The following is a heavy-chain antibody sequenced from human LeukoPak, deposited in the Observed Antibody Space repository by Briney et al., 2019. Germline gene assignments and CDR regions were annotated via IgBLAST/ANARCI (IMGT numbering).Heavy chain of an antibody. D-gene: IGHD6-13*01. V-gene: IGHV4-39*01. J-gene: IGHJ5*02. CDR1: GGSISSSSYY. CDR3: ARSSRNWFDP. CDR2: IYYSGST. Sequence: PSETLSLTCTVSGGSISSSSYYWGWIRQPPGKGLEWIGSIYYSGSTYYNPSLKSRVTISVDTSKNQFSLKLSSVTAADTAVYHCARSSRNWFDPWGQGTLVTVSS.